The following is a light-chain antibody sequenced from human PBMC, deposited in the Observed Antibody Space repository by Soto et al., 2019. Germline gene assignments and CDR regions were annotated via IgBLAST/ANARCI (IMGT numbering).Light chain of an antibody. CDR1: QSLLDSHGYNY. Sequence: DLVMTQSPLSLPVTPGEAASISCRSSQSLLDSHGYNYLDWYVQKPGQSPKLLIYMSSNRSSGVPDRFSGSGSGTDFTLKISRVEAEDVGVYYCMQALETSYTFGQGTKLEIK. CDR3: MQALETSYT. V-gene: IGKV2-28*01. J-gene: IGKJ2*01. CDR2: MSS.